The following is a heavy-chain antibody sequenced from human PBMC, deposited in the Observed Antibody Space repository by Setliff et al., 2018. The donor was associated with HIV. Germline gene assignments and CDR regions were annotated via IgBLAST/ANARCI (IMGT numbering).Heavy chain of an antibody. V-gene: IGHV4-59*08. CDR2: IFYTGST. D-gene: IGHD3-10*01. Sequence: SETLSLTCTVSGGSISSYYWTWLRQFPGKGLEWIGFIFYTGSTTYNPSLNSRVTISVDTSKNQFSLKVTSVTAADTAVYYCGRGSFIGDYYYFDYWGQGTLVTVSS. CDR1: GGSISSYY. J-gene: IGHJ4*02. CDR3: GRGSFIGDYYYFDY.